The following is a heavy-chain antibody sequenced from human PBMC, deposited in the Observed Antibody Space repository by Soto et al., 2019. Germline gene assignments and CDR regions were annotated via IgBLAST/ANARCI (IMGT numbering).Heavy chain of an antibody. CDR3: ARDAGYGGKSPWFDH. V-gene: IGHV3-30*04. J-gene: IGHJ5*02. CDR2: ISNDGRNK. CDR1: GFTFSSYA. D-gene: IGHD4-17*01. Sequence: QVQLVESGGGVVQPGRSLRLSCAASGFTFSSYAMHWVRQAPGKGLEWVEVISNDGRNKYYADSVKGRFNISRENSYNTPYLQTNSLRAADTAVYYCARDAGYGGKSPWFDHWGQGTLVTVSS.